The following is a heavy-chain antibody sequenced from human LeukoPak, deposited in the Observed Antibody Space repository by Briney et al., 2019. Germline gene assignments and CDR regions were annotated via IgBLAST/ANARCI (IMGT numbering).Heavy chain of an antibody. J-gene: IGHJ6*03. CDR2: INPNSGGT. CDR3: ARLLIAAAGTNYYYMDV. Sequence: ASVKVSCKASGYTFTGYYMHWVRQAPGQGLEWMGWINPNSGGTNYAQKFQGRVTMTRDTSISTAYMELSRLRSDDTAVYYCARLLIAAAGTNYYYMDVWGKGTTVTVSS. V-gene: IGHV1-2*02. CDR1: GYTFTGYY. D-gene: IGHD6-13*01.